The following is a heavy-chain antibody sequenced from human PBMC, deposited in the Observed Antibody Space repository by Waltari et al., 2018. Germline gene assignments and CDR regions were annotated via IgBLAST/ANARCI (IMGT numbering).Heavy chain of an antibody. J-gene: IGHJ5*02. D-gene: IGHD2-2*01. CDR2: INHSGST. V-gene: IGHV4-34*01. CDR3: ARDLAGRYQLPHTKGCWFDP. CDR1: GGSFSGYY. Sequence: QVQLQQWGAGLLKPSETLSLTCAVYGGSFSGYYWRWLRQPPGKGLEWIGEINHSGSTNYNPSLKSRVTISVDTSKNQFSLKLSSVTAADTAVYYCARDLAGRYQLPHTKGCWFDPWGQGTLVTVSS.